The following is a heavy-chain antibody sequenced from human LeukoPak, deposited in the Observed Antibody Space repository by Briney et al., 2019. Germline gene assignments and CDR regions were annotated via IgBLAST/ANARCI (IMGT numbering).Heavy chain of an antibody. V-gene: IGHV1-69*13. CDR2: IIPISGTT. D-gene: IGHD1-26*01. CDR3: ARKLRLGGNWFDP. CDR1: GGTFTSYA. Sequence: SVKVSCKTSGGTFTSYAITWVRLAPGQGLEWMGKIIPISGTTNYAQKFQGRVTFTADESTSTAYMELSSLRSEDTALYYCARKLRLGGNWFDPWGQGTLVTVSS. J-gene: IGHJ5*02.